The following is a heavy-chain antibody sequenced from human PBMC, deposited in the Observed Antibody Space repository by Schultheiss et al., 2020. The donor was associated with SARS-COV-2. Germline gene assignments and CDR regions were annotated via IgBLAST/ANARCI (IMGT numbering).Heavy chain of an antibody. CDR2: ISYDGSNK. Sequence: GGSLRLSCAASGFTFSSYAMHWVRQAPGKGLEWVAVISYDGSNKYYADSVKGRFTISRDNSKNTLYLQMNSLRAEDTAVYYCARGPTVTMGFDYWGQGTLVTVSS. J-gene: IGHJ4*02. CDR1: GFTFSSYA. V-gene: IGHV3-30*04. CDR3: ARGPTVTMGFDY. D-gene: IGHD4-17*01.